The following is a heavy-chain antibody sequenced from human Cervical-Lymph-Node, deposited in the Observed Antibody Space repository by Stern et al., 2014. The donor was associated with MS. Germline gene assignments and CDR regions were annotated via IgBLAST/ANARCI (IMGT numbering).Heavy chain of an antibody. J-gene: IGHJ4*02. CDR1: GFSLSDGGVG. D-gene: IGHD6-19*01. Sequence: QVTLKESGPTVVKATQTLTLTCNFSGFSLSDGGVGVGWVRQPPGKALEWLALVYWDDDKRYQGSLRTRLTIIKDTSKNQVVLMMTNMQPVDTATYFCVHAYDSGWALHYWGQGSAVTVSS. CDR3: VHAYDSGWALHY. CDR2: VYWDDDK. V-gene: IGHV2-5*09.